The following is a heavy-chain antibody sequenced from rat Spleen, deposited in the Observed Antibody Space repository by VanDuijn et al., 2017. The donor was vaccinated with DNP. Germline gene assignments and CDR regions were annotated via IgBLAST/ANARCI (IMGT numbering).Heavy chain of an antibody. CDR2: ISTGGDYT. Sequence: EVQLVESGGGLVQPGRSLRLSCAASGFTFNKYGMAWVRQAPTKGLEWVASISTGGDYTHYRDSVKGRFIISRDNSKHTQYLQMDSLRSEDTATYYCATGVYGGYEDWFAYWGQGTLVTVSS. V-gene: IGHV5S13*01. CDR3: ATGVYGGYEDWFAY. CDR1: GFTFNKYG. D-gene: IGHD1-11*01. J-gene: IGHJ3*01.